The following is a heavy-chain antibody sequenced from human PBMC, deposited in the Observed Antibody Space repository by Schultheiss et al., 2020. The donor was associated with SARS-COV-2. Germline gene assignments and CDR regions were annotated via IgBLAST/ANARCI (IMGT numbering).Heavy chain of an antibody. D-gene: IGHD3-3*01. CDR1: GFTFSSYE. J-gene: IGHJ6*02. V-gene: IGHV3-7*01. CDR2: IKQDGSEK. Sequence: GGSLRLSCAASGFTFSSYEMNWVRQAPGKGLEWVANIKQDGSEKYYVDSVKGRFTISRDNAKNSLYLQMNSLRAEDTAVYYCARDGTEWLPIYYYGMDVWGQGTTVTVAS. CDR3: ARDGTEWLPIYYYGMDV.